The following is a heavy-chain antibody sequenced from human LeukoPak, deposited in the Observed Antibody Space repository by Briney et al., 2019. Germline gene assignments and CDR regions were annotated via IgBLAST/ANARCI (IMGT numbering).Heavy chain of an antibody. CDR3: ARDRMATITT. J-gene: IGHJ4*02. Sequence: GGSLRLSCAASGFTFSSYSMTWVRQAPGKGLEWVSSISSSSSYIYYADSVKGRFTISRDNAKNSLYLQMNSLRAEDTAVYYCARDRMATITTWGQGTLVTVSS. CDR1: GFTFSSYS. D-gene: IGHD5-24*01. CDR2: ISSSSSYI. V-gene: IGHV3-21*01.